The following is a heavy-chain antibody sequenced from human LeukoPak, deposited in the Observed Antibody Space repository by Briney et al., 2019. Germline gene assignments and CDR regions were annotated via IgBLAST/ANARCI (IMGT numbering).Heavy chain of an antibody. J-gene: IGHJ4*02. CDR3: ARVISSGWYAYFDY. CDR1: GGTFISYA. CDR2: IIPIFGTA. Sequence: ASVKVSCKASGGTFISYAISWVRQAPGQGLEWMGGIIPIFGTANYAQKFQGRVTITADESTSTAYMELSSLRSEDTAVYYCARVISSGWYAYFDYWGQGTLVTVSS. V-gene: IGHV1-69*13. D-gene: IGHD6-19*01.